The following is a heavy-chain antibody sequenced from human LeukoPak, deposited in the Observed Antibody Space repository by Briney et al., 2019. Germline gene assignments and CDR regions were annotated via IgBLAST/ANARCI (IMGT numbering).Heavy chain of an antibody. CDR2: ISWNSGSI. V-gene: IGHV3-9*01. CDR3: ARQVPYCSSTSCYRIKIEKRGWFDP. Sequence: GGSLRLSCAASGFTFDDYAMHWVRQAPRKGLEWVSGISWNSGSIGYADSVKGRFTISRDNAKNSLYLQMNGLRAEDTALYYCARQVPYCSSTSCYRIKIEKRGWFDPWGQGTLVTVSS. CDR1: GFTFDDYA. J-gene: IGHJ5*02. D-gene: IGHD2-2*02.